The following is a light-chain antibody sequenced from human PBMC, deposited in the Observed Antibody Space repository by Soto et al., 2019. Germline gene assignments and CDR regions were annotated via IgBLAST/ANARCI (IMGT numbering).Light chain of an antibody. Sequence: DIQMTQSPSTLSASVGDRVTITCRASQSISNSLAWYQQKPGKAPNLLIYKASTLESGVPSRFSPSGAGTDFTLTITSLQPDDFATYYCRQYISYPVTFGGGTKVEMK. CDR2: KAS. V-gene: IGKV1-5*03. CDR1: QSISNS. CDR3: RQYISYPVT. J-gene: IGKJ4*01.